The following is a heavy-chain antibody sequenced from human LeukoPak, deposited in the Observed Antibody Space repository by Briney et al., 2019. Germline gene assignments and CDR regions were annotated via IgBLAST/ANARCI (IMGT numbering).Heavy chain of an antibody. CDR3: ARDSGTTGEVKFDP. CDR1: GGSFSGFY. V-gene: IGHV4-34*01. Sequence: SETLSLTCAVYGGSFSGFYWSWIRQPPGKGLEWIGEINHSGSTNYNPSLKSRVTISVDTSKNQFSLKLSSVTAADTAVYYCARDSGTTGEVKFDPWGQGTLVTVSS. J-gene: IGHJ5*02. CDR2: INHSGST. D-gene: IGHD3-10*01.